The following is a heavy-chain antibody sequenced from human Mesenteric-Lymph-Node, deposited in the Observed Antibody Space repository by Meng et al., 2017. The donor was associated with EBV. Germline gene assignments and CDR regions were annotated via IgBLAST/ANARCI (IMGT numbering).Heavy chain of an antibody. D-gene: IGHD3-16*02. CDR1: GAAINSSSYY. J-gene: IGHJ4*02. CDR3: ASLLIVFGGVIVDY. V-gene: IGHV4-39*01. CDR2: IYSGGRT. Sequence: LQQQEWGPGLVRPSETLSLPGRIPGAAINSSSYYWGWIRQPPGKGLEWIGSIYSGGRTYYSPSLESRVTISVDTSKNQFSLKLNSVTAADTSVYFCASLLIVFGGVIVDYWGQGALVTVSS.